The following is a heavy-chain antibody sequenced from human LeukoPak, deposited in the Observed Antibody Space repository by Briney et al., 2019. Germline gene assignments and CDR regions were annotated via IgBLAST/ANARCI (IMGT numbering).Heavy chain of an antibody. Sequence: GGSLRLSCAASGFTFGSYSMNWVRQAPGKGLEWVPCISTSSIYTYYADSVKGRFTISRDNAKNSLFLQMNSLRAEDTAVYFCARDLYTGSYFEIDYWGQGTLVTVSS. CDR3: ARDLYTGSYFEIDY. CDR1: GFTFGSYS. CDR2: ISTSSIYT. V-gene: IGHV3-21*01. J-gene: IGHJ4*02. D-gene: IGHD1-26*01.